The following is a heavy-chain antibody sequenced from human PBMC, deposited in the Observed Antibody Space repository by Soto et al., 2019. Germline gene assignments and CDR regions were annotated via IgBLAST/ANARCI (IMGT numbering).Heavy chain of an antibody. V-gene: IGHV4-59*07. CDR2: IYYSWYT. J-gene: IGHJ5*02. CDR1: GGSISSYD. Sequence: SDTLSRTFTFPGGSISSYDWSWIRKTPGKGLEWIGYIYYSWYTNYNPTLKSRVTISIDTSKNQFYLKLNSMTAADTAVYYCALWIGYVSYYFDPWGQGTLVTVSS. D-gene: IGHD5-12*01. CDR3: ALWIGYVSYYFDP.